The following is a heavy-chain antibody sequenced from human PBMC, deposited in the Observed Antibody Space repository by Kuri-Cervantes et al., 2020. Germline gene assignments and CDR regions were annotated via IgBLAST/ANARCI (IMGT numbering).Heavy chain of an antibody. J-gene: IGHJ4*02. CDR3: ARETSRALVD. V-gene: IGHV3-48*01. CDR1: GFSFSDYS. Sequence: GESLKISCTASGFSFSDYSMNWVRQAPGKGLEWVSYISSGSATKYYADSVKGRFTISRDNAKNSLYLQMNSLRVEDMAVYYCARETSRALVDWGQGTLVTVSS. CDR2: ISSGSATK.